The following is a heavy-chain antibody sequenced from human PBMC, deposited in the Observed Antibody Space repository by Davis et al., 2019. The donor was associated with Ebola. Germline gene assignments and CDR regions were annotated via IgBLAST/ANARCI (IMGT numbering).Heavy chain of an antibody. D-gene: IGHD2-2*01. V-gene: IGHV3-21*01. CDR3: ARDVGMDKGDHQLFDC. Sequence: GKSLKISCTASRFTFSDYNMNWVRQAPGKGLEWVSSISSSSKYIYYADSVKGRFTISRDDAKNSLYLQMNSLRDEDTAVYYCARDVGMDKGDHQLFDCWGQGTLVTVSS. CDR2: ISSSSKYI. CDR1: RFTFSDYN. J-gene: IGHJ4*02.